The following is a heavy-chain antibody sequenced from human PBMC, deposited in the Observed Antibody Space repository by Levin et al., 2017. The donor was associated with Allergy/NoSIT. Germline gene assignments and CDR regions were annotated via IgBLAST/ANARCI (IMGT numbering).Heavy chain of an antibody. Sequence: SETLSLTCTVSGASISSSSYYWGWIRQPPGKGLEWIGSIYYSGNTYYNPSLKSRVSISGDTSNNQFSLKLSSVTAADTAVYYCARQFWASAGIDPFDYWGEGALVTVSS. CDR3: ARQFWASAGIDPFDY. J-gene: IGHJ4*02. D-gene: IGHD6-13*01. V-gene: IGHV4-39*01. CDR2: IYYSGNT. CDR1: GASISSSSYY.